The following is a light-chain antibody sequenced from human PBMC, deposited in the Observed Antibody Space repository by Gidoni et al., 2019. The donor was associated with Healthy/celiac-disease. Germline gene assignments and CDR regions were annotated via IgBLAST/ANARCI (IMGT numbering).Light chain of an antibody. CDR3: CSYAGSYTWV. CDR2: DVS. V-gene: IGLV2-11*01. Sequence: LTQPRPVAGSPGQSVTIPCTGTSSDVGGYNYVSWYQQHPGKAPKLMIYDVSKRPSGVPDRFSGSKSGNTASLTISGLQAEDEADYYCCSYAGSYTWVFGGGTKLTVL. J-gene: IGLJ3*02. CDR1: SSDVGGYNY.